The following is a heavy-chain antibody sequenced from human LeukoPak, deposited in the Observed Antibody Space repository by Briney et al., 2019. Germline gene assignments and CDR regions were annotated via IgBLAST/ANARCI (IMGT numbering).Heavy chain of an antibody. D-gene: IGHD3-10*01. CDR2: IWYDRSSK. CDR1: GFTFSVYG. Sequence: GGSLRLSCAASGFTFSVYGMHWVRQAPGKGLEWVALIWYDRSSKYYANSVKGRFTISRDNAKKTLYLQMDSLRDEDTAVYYCARSDYGTGRYAFYFDYWGQGTQVTVSS. CDR3: ARSDYGTGRYAFYFDY. V-gene: IGHV3-33*01. J-gene: IGHJ4*02.